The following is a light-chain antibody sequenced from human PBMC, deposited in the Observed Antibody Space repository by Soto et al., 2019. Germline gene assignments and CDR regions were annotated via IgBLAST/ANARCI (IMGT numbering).Light chain of an antibody. Sequence: DIQMTQSPSTLSASVGDRVTITCRASQSISSWLAWYQQKPGKAPNLLIYKASSLESGVPSRISGSGSGTESTLTISSLQPDDFATYYCQQYNSYPLTFGGGTKVEIK. J-gene: IGKJ4*01. V-gene: IGKV1-5*03. CDR2: KAS. CDR1: QSISSW. CDR3: QQYNSYPLT.